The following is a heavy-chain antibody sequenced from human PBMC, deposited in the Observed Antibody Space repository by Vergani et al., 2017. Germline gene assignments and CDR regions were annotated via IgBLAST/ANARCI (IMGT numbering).Heavy chain of an antibody. CDR3: ARFLGRGGDCYSGSFGY. CDR1: GGSISSYY. Sequence: QVQLQESGPGLVKPSETLFLTCPVSGGSISSYYWSWIRQPPGKGLEWIGYIYYSGSTNYNPSLKSRVTISVDTSKNQFSLKLSSVTAADTAVYYCARFLGRGGDCYSGSFGYWGQGTLVTVSS. D-gene: IGHD2-21*02. J-gene: IGHJ4*02. V-gene: IGHV4-59*01. CDR2: IYYSGST.